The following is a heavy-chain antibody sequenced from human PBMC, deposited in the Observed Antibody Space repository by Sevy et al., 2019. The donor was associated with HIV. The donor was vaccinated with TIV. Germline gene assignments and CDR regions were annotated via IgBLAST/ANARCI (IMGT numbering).Heavy chain of an antibody. J-gene: IGHJ4*02. CDR2: ISSSSSYI. CDR3: ARDRLLFDYYGSSGYSDY. D-gene: IGHD3-22*01. Sequence: GESLKISCAASAFTFSSYSMNWVRQAQGKGLEWVSSISSSSSYIYYANSVKGRFTISRDNSKNTLYLQMNSLGAEDTAVYYCARDRLLFDYYGSSGYSDYWGQGTLVTVSS. CDR1: AFTFSSYS. V-gene: IGHV3-21*01.